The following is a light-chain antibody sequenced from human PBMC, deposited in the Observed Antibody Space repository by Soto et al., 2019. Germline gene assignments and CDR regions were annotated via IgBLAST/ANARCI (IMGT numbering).Light chain of an antibody. J-gene: IGKJ1*01. CDR3: QQYGSYSWT. CDR1: QIVDTNY. CDR2: GAS. V-gene: IGKV3-20*01. Sequence: EFPSTLSPAPLSLSPGERPTLXXRASQIVDTNYLAWYQQKPGQAPKIXIFGASGRATGIPYRFSGSGSGTDFTLTISRLQPDDFAVYYCQQYGSYSWTFGQGTKVDIK.